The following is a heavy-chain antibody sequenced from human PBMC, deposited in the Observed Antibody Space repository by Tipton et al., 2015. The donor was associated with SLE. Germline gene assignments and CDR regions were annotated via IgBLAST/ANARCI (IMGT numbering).Heavy chain of an antibody. CDR1: GFTFSSYA. J-gene: IGHJ4*02. V-gene: IGHV3-23*03. D-gene: IGHD3-10*01. CDR2: IYSGGSST. CDR3: AKRGFGDSFDY. Sequence: SLRLSCAASGFTFSSYAMSWVRQAPGKGLEWVSVIYSGGSSTYYADSVKGLFTISRDNSKNTLYLQMNSLRAEDTAVYYCAKRGFGDSFDYWGQGTLVTVSS.